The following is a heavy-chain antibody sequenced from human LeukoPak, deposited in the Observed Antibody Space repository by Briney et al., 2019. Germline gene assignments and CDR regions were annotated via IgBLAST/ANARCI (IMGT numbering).Heavy chain of an antibody. CDR2: ISSSSSYI. CDR3: AKDQPVDTAIFDY. D-gene: IGHD5-18*01. J-gene: IGHJ4*02. Sequence: GGSLRLSCAASGFTFSSYSMNWVRQAPGKGLEWVSSISSSSSYIYYADSVKGRFTISRDNAKNSLYLQMNSLRAEDTAVYYCAKDQPVDTAIFDYGGQGTLSPSPQ. V-gene: IGHV3-21*01. CDR1: GFTFSSYS.